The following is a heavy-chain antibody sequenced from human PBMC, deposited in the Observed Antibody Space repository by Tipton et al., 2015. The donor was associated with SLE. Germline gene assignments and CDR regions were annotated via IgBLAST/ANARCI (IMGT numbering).Heavy chain of an antibody. CDR1: GFTFSGYW. CDR2: IEPDGSEK. V-gene: IGHV3-7*03. D-gene: IGHD2/OR15-2a*01. J-gene: IGHJ4*02. CDR3: ARERETFLWMSGSSGTFDF. Sequence: SLRLSCEGSGFTFSGYWMTWVRQAPGKGLEWVANIEPDGSEKYYLDSVRGRFTVSRDNAKNSLYLQMNSLRAADTAVYYCARERETFLWMSGSSGTFDFWGQGTLVTVSS.